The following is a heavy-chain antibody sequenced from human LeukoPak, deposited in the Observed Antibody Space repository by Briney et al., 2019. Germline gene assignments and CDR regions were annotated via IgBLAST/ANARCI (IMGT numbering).Heavy chain of an antibody. CDR1: GGSISSSSYY. CDR2: IYYSGST. D-gene: IGHD3-22*01. Sequence: PSGTLSLTCTVSGGSISSSSYYWGWIRQPPGKGLEWIGSIYYSGSTYYNPSLKSRVTIFVDTSKNQFSLKLSSVTAADTAVYYCARQRITGGYYDSSGYYYWGQGTLVTVSS. V-gene: IGHV4-39*01. CDR3: ARQRITGGYYDSSGYYY. J-gene: IGHJ4*02.